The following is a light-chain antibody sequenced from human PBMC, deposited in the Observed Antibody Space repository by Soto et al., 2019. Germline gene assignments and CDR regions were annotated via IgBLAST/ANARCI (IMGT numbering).Light chain of an antibody. CDR3: QQYGSSPKT. V-gene: IGKV3-20*01. CDR1: QSVSSSY. CDR2: GAS. Sequence: GVSQSPGTLSLSTGERATLSWRASQSVSSSYLAWYQQKNGQAPRLVIYGASSRATGIPDRFSGSGYGTDFTLTISRLETEDFAVYYCQQYGSSPKTFGQGTKVDIK. J-gene: IGKJ1*01.